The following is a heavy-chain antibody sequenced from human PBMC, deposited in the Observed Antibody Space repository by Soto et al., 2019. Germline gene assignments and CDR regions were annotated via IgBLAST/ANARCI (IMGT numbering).Heavy chain of an antibody. CDR1: VYTFTRSG. J-gene: IGHJ1*01. Sequence: ASVKVSCKASVYTFTRSGISWVRQAPGQGPERMGWISSYNGDTNYAQTFQSRVTMTTDTSTSTDYMELSSLRSEDTAVYYCARNGTTTVVKSAEYFQHWGQGTLVTVSS. D-gene: IGHD4-17*01. CDR3: ARNGTTTVVKSAEYFQH. CDR2: ISSYNGDT. V-gene: IGHV1-18*01.